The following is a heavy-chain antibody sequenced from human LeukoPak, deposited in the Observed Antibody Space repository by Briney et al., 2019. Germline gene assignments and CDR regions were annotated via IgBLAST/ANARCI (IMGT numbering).Heavy chain of an antibody. J-gene: IGHJ4*02. CDR1: GYTFTGYY. CDR2: INAYNGDT. CDR3: ARDYYDNSGYYSHTGGY. Sequence: ASVKVSCKASGYTFTGYYMHWVRQAPGQGLKWMGWINAYNGDTNYAQKLQGRVTMTTDTSTSTAYMELRSLRSDDTAVYYCARDYYDNSGYYSHTGGYWGQGTLVTVSS. V-gene: IGHV1-18*04. D-gene: IGHD3-22*01.